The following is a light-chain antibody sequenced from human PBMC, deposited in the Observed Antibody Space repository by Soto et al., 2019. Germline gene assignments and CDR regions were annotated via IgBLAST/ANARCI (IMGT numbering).Light chain of an antibody. CDR3: QQYNSSSRT. CDR1: QSISSW. V-gene: IGKV1-5*03. Sequence: DIQMTQSPSTLSASVGDRVTITCRASQSISSWLAWYQQKPGKAPKLLIYKASSLESGVPSRFSGSGSGTEFTLTISSLPPDDFATYSCQQYNSSSRTFGQGTKVEIK. J-gene: IGKJ1*01. CDR2: KAS.